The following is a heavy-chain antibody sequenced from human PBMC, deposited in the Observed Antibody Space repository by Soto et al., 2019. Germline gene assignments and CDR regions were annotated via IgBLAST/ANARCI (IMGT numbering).Heavy chain of an antibody. CDR2: INHSGST. D-gene: IGHD3-10*01. Sequence: SETLSLTCAVYGGSFSGYYWSWIRQPPGKGLEWIGEINHSGSTNYNPSLKSRVTISVDTSKNQFSLKLSSVTAADTAVYYCARGPVIWFGEPRLDYWGQGTLVTVSS. CDR3: ARGPVIWFGEPRLDY. CDR1: GGSFSGYY. J-gene: IGHJ4*02. V-gene: IGHV4-34*01.